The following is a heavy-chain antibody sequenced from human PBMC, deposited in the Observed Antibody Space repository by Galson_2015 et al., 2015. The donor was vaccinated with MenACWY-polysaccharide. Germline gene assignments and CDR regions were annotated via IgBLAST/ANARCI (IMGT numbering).Heavy chain of an antibody. D-gene: IGHD3-22*01. Sequence: SETLSLTCTVSGGSISSSSYYWGWIRQPPGKGLEWIGSIYYSGSTYYNPSLKSRVTISVDTSKNQFSLKLSSVTAADTAVYYCARRGLYYYDSSGYYFDYWGQGTLVTVSS. CDR3: ARRGLYYYDSSGYYFDY. V-gene: IGHV4-39*01. CDR2: IYYSGST. CDR1: GGSISSSSYY. J-gene: IGHJ4*02.